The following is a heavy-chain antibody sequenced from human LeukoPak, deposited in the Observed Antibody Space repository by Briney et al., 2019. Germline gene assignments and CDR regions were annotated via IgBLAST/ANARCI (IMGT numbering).Heavy chain of an antibody. D-gene: IGHD1-26*01. Sequence: PGRSLRLSCAASGFTFDDYTMHWVRQAPGKGLEWVSGISWNSGSIGYADSVKGRFTISRDNAKNSLYLQMNSLRAEDMALYYCAKGAEWELPYYFDYWGQGTLVTVSS. CDR1: GFTFDDYT. CDR2: ISWNSGSI. CDR3: AKGAEWELPYYFDY. V-gene: IGHV3-9*03. J-gene: IGHJ4*02.